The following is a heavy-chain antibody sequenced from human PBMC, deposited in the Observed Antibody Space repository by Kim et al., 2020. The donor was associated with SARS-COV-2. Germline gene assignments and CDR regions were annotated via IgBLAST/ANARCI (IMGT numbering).Heavy chain of an antibody. CDR1: GFTFSSYS. D-gene: IGHD6-6*01. CDR2: ISSSSSYI. CDR3: ARDAPPRIAARPIDY. V-gene: IGHV3-21*01. Sequence: GGSLRLSCAASGFTFSSYSMNWVRQAPGKGLEWVSSISSSSSYIYYADSVKGRFTISRDNAKNSLYLQMNSLRAEDTAVYYCARDAPPRIAARPIDYWGQGTLVTVSS. J-gene: IGHJ4*02.